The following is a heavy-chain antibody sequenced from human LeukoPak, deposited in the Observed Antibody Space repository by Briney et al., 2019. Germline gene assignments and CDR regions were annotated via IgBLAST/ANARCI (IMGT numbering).Heavy chain of an antibody. CDR3: ARAQWLLDLDAFDI. V-gene: IGHV3-7*03. CDR2: IKQDGSEK. J-gene: IGHJ3*02. D-gene: IGHD3-22*01. Sequence: SGGSLRLSCAASGFTFSSYWMSWVRQAPGKGLEWVANIKQDGSEKYYVDSVKGRFTISRDNAKNSLYLQMNSLRAEDTALYYCARAQWLLDLDAFDIWGQGTMVTVSS. CDR1: GFTFSSYW.